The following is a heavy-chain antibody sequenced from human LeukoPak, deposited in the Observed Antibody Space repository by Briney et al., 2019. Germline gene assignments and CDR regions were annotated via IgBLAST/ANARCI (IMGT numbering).Heavy chain of an antibody. CDR1: GFSLSTSGVG. CDR3: AHTPDYGDYLYYFDY. Sequence: SGPTLVXPTQTLTLTCTFSGFSLSTSGVGVGWIRQPPGKALEWLSLIYWNDDKRYSPSLKSRLTITKDTSKNQVVLTMTNMDPVDTATYYCAHTPDYGDYLYYFDYWGQGTLVTVSS. V-gene: IGHV2-5*01. CDR2: IYWNDDK. D-gene: IGHD4-17*01. J-gene: IGHJ4*02.